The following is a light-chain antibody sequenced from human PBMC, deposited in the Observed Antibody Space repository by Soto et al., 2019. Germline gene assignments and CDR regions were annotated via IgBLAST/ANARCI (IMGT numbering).Light chain of an antibody. J-gene: IGLJ1*01. CDR2: DVS. CDR1: SSDVGAYNY. V-gene: IGLV2-11*01. Sequence: QSALTQPRSVSGSPGQSVTISCTGTSSDVGAYNYVSWYQQHPGKAPKLMTYDVSKRPSGVPDRFSGSKSGNTASLTISGLQAEDEADYYCCSYADNYIYVFGTGTKVTAL. CDR3: CSYADNYIYV.